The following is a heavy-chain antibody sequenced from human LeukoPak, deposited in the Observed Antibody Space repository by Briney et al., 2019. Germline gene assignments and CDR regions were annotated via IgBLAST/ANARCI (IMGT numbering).Heavy chain of an antibody. CDR3: ARLEQYYDSSGYYSNRIDP. J-gene: IGHJ5*02. CDR2: IYTSGST. D-gene: IGHD3-22*01. V-gene: IGHV4-4*09. Sequence: PSETLSLTCTVSGGSISSYYWSWIRQPPGKGLEWIGYIYTSGSTNYNPSLESRVTISVDTSKNQFSLKLSSVTAADTAVYYCARLEQYYDSSGYYSNRIDPWGQGTLVTVSS. CDR1: GGSISSYY.